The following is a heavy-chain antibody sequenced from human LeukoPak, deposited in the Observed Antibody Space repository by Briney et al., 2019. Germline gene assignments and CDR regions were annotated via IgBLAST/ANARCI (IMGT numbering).Heavy chain of an antibody. CDR2: IYHSGTT. Sequence: PSETLSLTCAVSGYSITSSSWWGWIRQPPGKGLEWIGYIYHSGTTYYNPSLKSRVTISVDTSKNQFSLKLSSVTAADTAVYYCARGRRGSGYYYAILFDYWGQGTLVTVSS. D-gene: IGHD3-22*01. J-gene: IGHJ4*02. CDR3: ARGRRGSGYYYAILFDY. CDR1: GYSITSSSW. V-gene: IGHV4-28*03.